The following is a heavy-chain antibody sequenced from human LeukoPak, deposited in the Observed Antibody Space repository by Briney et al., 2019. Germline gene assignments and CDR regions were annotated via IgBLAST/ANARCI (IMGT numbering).Heavy chain of an antibody. D-gene: IGHD3-10*01. CDR3: AREYYGGYVDY. CDR1: GFTFSSFS. J-gene: IGHJ4*02. CDR2: ISSNGGST. V-gene: IGHV3-64*01. Sequence: AGSLRLSCAASGFTFSSFSMHWVRQAPGKGLESVSAISSNGGSTYYANSVKGRFTISRDNSKNTLYLEMGGLRAEDMAVYYCAREYYGGYVDYWGQGTLVTVSS.